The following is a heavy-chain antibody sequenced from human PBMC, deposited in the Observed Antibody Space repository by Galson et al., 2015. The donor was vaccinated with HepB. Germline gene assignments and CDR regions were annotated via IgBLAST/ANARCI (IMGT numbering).Heavy chain of an antibody. Sequence: SLRLSCAASGFTFSSYAMHWVRQAPGKGLEWVAVISYDGSNKYYADSVKGRFTISRDNSKNTLYLQMNSLRAEDTAVYYCARSRIAVAGTPGAFDIWGQGTMVSVAS. D-gene: IGHD6-19*01. CDR3: ARSRIAVAGTPGAFDI. CDR2: ISYDGSNK. J-gene: IGHJ3*02. V-gene: IGHV3-30*04. CDR1: GFTFSSYA.